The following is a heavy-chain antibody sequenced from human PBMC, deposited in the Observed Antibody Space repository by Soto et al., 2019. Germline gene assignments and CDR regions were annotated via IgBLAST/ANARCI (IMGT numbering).Heavy chain of an antibody. J-gene: IGHJ6*02. CDR3: AKDRDGAAAGPTKFYGMDV. CDR1: GFTFSSYA. V-gene: IGHV3-23*01. D-gene: IGHD6-13*01. Sequence: EVQLLESGGGLVQPGGSLRLSCAASGFTFSSYAMSWVRQAPGKGLEWVSVISRSGDSTYYADSVRGRFTISRDNSKNTLYLQRNSLRAEDTAVYYCAKDRDGAAAGPTKFYGMDVWGQGTTVTVSS. CDR2: ISRSGDST.